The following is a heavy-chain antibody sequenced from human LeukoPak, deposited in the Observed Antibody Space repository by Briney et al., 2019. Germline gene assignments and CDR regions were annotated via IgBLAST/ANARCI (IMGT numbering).Heavy chain of an antibody. CDR1: GFTFSSYW. J-gene: IGHJ4*02. CDR3: LRHGSPNY. Sequence: GGSLRLSCAASGFTFSSYWIHWVRQVPGKGLVWVSRINTDGSSTNYADSVKGRFTISRDNAKNTLYLEMNSLTAEDTAVYYCLRHGSPNYWGQGTLVTVSS. CDR2: INTDGSST. D-gene: IGHD2-2*03. V-gene: IGHV3-74*01.